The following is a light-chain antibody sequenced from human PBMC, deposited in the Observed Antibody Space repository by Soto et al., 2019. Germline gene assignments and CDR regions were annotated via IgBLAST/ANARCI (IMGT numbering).Light chain of an antibody. CDR2: DVS. J-gene: IGLJ1*01. Sequence: SVLTQPASVSGSPGQSITISCTGTSSDVGGYNYVSWHQQHPGKAPKLLIYDVSSRPSGVSNRFSASKSGNTASLTISGLQAEDEADYYCSSYTSSITHVFGTGTKVTVL. CDR3: SSYTSSITHV. CDR1: SSDVGGYNY. V-gene: IGLV2-14*01.